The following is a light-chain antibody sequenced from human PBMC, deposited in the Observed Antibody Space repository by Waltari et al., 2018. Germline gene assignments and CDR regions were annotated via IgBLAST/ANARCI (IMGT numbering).Light chain of an antibody. V-gene: IGLV1-51*01. Sequence: QSVLTQPPSVSAAPGQKVTISCSGSSSNIGNNDVSWYRQLPGTVPKPPITDNYKRPSGIPDRFSASKSGTSATLGITGLQTGDEADYYCATWDSSLRAVVFGGGTKLTVL. CDR3: ATWDSSLRAVV. CDR1: SSNIGNND. CDR2: DNY. J-gene: IGLJ2*01.